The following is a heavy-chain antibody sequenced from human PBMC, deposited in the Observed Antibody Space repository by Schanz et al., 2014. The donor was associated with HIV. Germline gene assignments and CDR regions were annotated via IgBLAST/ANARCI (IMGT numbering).Heavy chain of an antibody. V-gene: IGHV3-23*04. D-gene: IGHD2-8*01. Sequence: EVQLVESGGGFVKPGGSLRLSCAASGVTFSNAWMSWVRQAPGKGLEWVSTISGSGGHTYYADSVKGRFTISRDNSKNTLFLQMNSLRAEDTAVYYCANSGYCISGICYTRGDGMDVWGQGTTVTVSS. CDR3: ANSGYCISGICYTRGDGMDV. CDR1: GVTFSNAW. CDR2: ISGSGGHT. J-gene: IGHJ6*02.